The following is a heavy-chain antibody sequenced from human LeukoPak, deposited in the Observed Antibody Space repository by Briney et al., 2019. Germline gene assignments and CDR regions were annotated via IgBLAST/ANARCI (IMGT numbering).Heavy chain of an antibody. CDR2: IYNSGST. D-gene: IGHD5-12*01. CDR3: ARGIRVATILDY. CDR1: GGSISGGGYS. V-gene: IGHV4-30-2*01. Sequence: KPSQTLSLTCAGSGGSISGGGYSWSWIRQPPGKGLERIGYIYNSGSTYYNPSLKSRVSISVDRSKNQFSLKLSSVTAADTAVYYCARGIRVATILDYWGQGTLVTVSS. J-gene: IGHJ4*02.